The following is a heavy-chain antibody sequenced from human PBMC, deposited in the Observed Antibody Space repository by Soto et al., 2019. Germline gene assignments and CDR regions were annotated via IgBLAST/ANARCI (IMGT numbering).Heavy chain of an antibody. D-gene: IGHD1-1*01. CDR3: AREECRNPNCLTAYYSYGLDV. CDR1: GFTLSNFE. V-gene: IGHV3-48*03. CDR2: INTAGSTK. J-gene: IGHJ6*02. Sequence: QTGGSLRLSCAASGFTLSNFEMHWVRQAPGKVLDGGSYINTAGSTKYYAESVKGRFTISRDNARNSLFLQMNSLRPEDTAVYYCAREECRNPNCLTAYYSYGLDVWGQGTTVTVSS.